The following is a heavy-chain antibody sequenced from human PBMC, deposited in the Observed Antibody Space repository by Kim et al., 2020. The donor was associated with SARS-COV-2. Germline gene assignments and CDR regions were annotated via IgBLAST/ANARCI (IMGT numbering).Heavy chain of an antibody. CDR3: ARGHDYGDFDY. J-gene: IGHJ4*02. D-gene: IGHD4-17*01. V-gene: IGHV1-18*01. Sequence: KNPARKLQGRVTMTKDTSTSAAYMELRSLRSDDTAVYYCARGHDYGDFDYWGQGTLVTVSS. CDR2: K.